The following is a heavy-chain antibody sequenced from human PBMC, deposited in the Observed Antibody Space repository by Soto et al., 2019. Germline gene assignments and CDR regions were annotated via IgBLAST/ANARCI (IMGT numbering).Heavy chain of an antibody. D-gene: IGHD3-22*01. J-gene: IGHJ5*02. V-gene: IGHV1-69*12. CDR1: GGTFSSYA. CDR2: IIPIFGTA. CDR3: ARGGAYYDSSGDNWFDP. Sequence: QVQLVQSGAEVKKPGSSVKVSCKASGGTFSSYAISWVRQAPRQGLEWMGGIIPIFGTANYAQKFQGRVTITADESTSTAYIELSSLRSEDTAVYYCARGGAYYDSSGDNWFDPWGQGTLVTVSS.